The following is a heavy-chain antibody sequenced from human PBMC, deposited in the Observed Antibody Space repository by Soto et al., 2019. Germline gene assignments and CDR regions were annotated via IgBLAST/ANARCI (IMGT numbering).Heavy chain of an antibody. CDR2: INAGNGNT. Sequence: QVQLVQSGAEVKKPGASVKVSCKASGYTFTSYAMHWVRQAPGQRLEWMGWINAGNGNTKYSQKFQGRVTITRDTSGSTAYMELSSLRSEDTAVYYCAHALGLYYFDYWGQGTLVTVSS. CDR1: GYTFTSYA. V-gene: IGHV1-3*01. D-gene: IGHD3-16*01. J-gene: IGHJ4*02. CDR3: AHALGLYYFDY.